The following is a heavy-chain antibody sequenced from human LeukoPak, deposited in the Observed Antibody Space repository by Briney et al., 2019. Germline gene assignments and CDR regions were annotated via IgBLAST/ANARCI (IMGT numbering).Heavy chain of an antibody. CDR1: GFTFSSYW. Sequence: PGGSLRLSCAASGFTFSSYWMHWVRQAPGKGLVWVSRIDTDGSSTNYADSVKGRFTISRDDAKNTLYLQMNSLRAEDTAVYCCTSNLGRIDYWGQGTLVTVSS. CDR2: IDTDGSST. V-gene: IGHV3-74*01. D-gene: IGHD1-26*01. CDR3: TSNLGRIDY. J-gene: IGHJ4*02.